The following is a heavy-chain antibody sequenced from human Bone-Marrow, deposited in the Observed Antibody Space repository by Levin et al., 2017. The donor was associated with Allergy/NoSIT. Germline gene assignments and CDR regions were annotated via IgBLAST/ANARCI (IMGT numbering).Heavy chain of an antibody. J-gene: IGHJ3*02. CDR3: AKEKYSGSSSVHAFDS. V-gene: IGHV3-9*01. CDR2: ISWNSGSI. CDR1: GFTFDDYA. Sequence: PGGSLRLSCAASGFTFDDYAMHWVRQAPGKGLEWVSGISWNSGSIGYADSVKGRFTISRDNAKNSLYLQMNSLRAEDTALYYCAKEKYSGSSSVHAFDSWGQGTMVTVSS. D-gene: IGHD6-13*01.